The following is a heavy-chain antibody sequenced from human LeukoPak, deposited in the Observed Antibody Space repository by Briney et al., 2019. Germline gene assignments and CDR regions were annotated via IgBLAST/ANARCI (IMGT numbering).Heavy chain of an antibody. CDR3: ARGPSIAARYDAFDI. Sequence: GGSLRLSCAASGFTFNTYAMNWVRQAPGKGLEWVSVISASGGNTYYADSVKGRFTISRDNSKNTLYLQVISLRAEDTAVYYCARGPSIAARYDAFDIWGQGTMVTVSS. J-gene: IGHJ3*02. CDR2: ISASGGNT. V-gene: IGHV3-23*01. CDR1: GFTFNTYA. D-gene: IGHD6-6*01.